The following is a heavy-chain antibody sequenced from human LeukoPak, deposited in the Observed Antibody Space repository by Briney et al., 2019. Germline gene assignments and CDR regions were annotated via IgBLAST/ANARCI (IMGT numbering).Heavy chain of an antibody. J-gene: IGHJ4*02. V-gene: IGHV4-34*01. CDR1: GGSFSGYY. CDR2: INHSGST. CDR3: ARAYNSARYFDY. Sequence: SETLSLTCAVYGGSFSGYYWSWIRQPPGKGLEWIGEINHSGSTNYNPSLKSRVTISVDTSRNQLSLKLSSVTAADTAVYYCARAYNSARYFDYWGQGTLVTVSS. D-gene: IGHD6-25*01.